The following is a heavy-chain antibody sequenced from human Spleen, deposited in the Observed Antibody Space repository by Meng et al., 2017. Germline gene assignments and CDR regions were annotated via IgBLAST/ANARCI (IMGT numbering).Heavy chain of an antibody. CDR3: ARDEDISAAGKLFGDY. CDR1: GYTFAAYW. Sequence: VNLVPSGPEVNKPGASVKRSCKPSGYTFAAYWIHWLRQAPGQGLEWMGRIDPNNDHTQYAQNFQGRVTMTSDTSISTVYMELNGLRSDDTAVYYCARDEDISAAGKLFGDYWGQGTLVTVSS. CDR2: IDPNNDHT. V-gene: IGHV1-2*06. D-gene: IGHD6-13*01. J-gene: IGHJ4*02.